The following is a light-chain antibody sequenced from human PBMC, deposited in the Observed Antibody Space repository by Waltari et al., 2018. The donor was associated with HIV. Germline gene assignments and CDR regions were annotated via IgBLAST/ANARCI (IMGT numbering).Light chain of an antibody. CDR2: DVS. CDR3: KSKTSSSTPCV. CDR1: SIDIGAYNS. Sequence: QSALTQPASLSGSPGQSITISCTGSSIDIGAYNSFSWYQQHPGKAPKLIIYDVSNRPSGVSGRFSGSKSGNTASLTISGLQAEDEADYFCKSKTSSSTPCVFGTGTKVAVL. V-gene: IGLV2-14*03. J-gene: IGLJ1*01.